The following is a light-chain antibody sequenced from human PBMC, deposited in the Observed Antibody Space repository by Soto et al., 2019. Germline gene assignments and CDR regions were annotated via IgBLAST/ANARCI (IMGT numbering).Light chain of an antibody. CDR1: SSDIGDYNF. V-gene: IGLV2-8*01. CDR3: ASYAGINNLL. J-gene: IGLJ3*02. Sequence: QSALTQPPSASGSPGQSVTISCTGTSSDIGDYNFVAWYQQHPGKVPKLMIYEVTKRPSGVPDRFSGSKSGNTASLTVSGLQAEDEADYYCASYAGINNLLFGGGTKLTVL. CDR2: EVT.